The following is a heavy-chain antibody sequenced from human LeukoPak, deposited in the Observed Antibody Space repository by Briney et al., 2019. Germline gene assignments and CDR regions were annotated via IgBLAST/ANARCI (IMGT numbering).Heavy chain of an antibody. Sequence: PLETLSLTCAVYGGSFSGYYWSWIRQPPGKGLEWIGEINHSGSTNYNPSLKSRVTISVDTSKNQFSLKLSSVTAADTAVYYCARGLYSSGWPFDYWGQGTLVTVSS. CDR3: ARGLYSSGWPFDY. J-gene: IGHJ4*02. CDR2: INHSGST. D-gene: IGHD6-19*01. V-gene: IGHV4-34*01. CDR1: GGSFSGYY.